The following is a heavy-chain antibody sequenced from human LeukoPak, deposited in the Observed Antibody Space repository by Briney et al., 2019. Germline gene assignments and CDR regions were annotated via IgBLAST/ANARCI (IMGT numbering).Heavy chain of an antibody. CDR1: GYTFTGYY. D-gene: IGHD5-12*01. Sequence: ASVKVSCKASGYTFTGYYMHWVRQAPGQGLEWMGWINPNSGGTNYAQKFQGRVTMTRDTSISTAYMELSRLRSDDTAVYYCATDPLNSGYDLGYWGQGTLVTVSS. J-gene: IGHJ4*02. CDR2: INPNSGGT. CDR3: ATDPLNSGYDLGY. V-gene: IGHV1-2*02.